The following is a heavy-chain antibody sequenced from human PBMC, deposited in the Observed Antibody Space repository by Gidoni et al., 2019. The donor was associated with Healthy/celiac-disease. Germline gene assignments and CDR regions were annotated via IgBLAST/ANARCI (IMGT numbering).Heavy chain of an antibody. J-gene: IGHJ4*02. Sequence: QVQLQQCGAGLLKPSETLSLPCAVYGVSFSGYYWSWISQPPGKGLEWIGEINHSGSTNYNPSLKSRVTISVDTSKNQFSLKLSSVTAADTAVYYCARGSSLTANDFDYWGQGTLVTVSS. CDR1: GVSFSGYY. CDR2: INHSGST. CDR3: ARGSSLTANDFDY. D-gene: IGHD3-9*01. V-gene: IGHV4-34*01.